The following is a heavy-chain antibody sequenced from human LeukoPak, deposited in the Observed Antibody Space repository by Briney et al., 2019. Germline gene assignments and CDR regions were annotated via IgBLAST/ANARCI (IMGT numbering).Heavy chain of an antibody. J-gene: IGHJ6*03. CDR3: AKCKWLVPRDYYYMDV. Sequence: GGSLRLSCAASGFTFSDYYMSWIRQAPGKGLEWVSYISSSGSTIYYADSVKGRFTISRDNAKNSLYLQMNSLRAEDTAVYYCAKCKWLVPRDYYYMDVWGKGTTVTVSS. CDR2: ISSSGSTI. CDR1: GFTFSDYY. D-gene: IGHD6-19*01. V-gene: IGHV3-11*04.